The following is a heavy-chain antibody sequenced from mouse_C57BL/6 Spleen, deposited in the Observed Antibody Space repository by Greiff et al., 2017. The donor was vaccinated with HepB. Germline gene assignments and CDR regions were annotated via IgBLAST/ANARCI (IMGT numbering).Heavy chain of an antibody. CDR1: GYTFTDYY. D-gene: IGHD2-3*01. CDR3: ARTSIYDGYYDAMDY. CDR2: INPNNGGT. J-gene: IGHJ4*01. Sequence: EVQLQQSGPELVKPGASVKISCKASGYTFTDYYMNWVKQSHGKSLEWIGDINPNNGGTSYNQKFKGKATLTVDKSSSTAYMELRSLTSEDSAVYYCARTSIYDGYYDAMDYWGQGTSVTVSS. V-gene: IGHV1-26*01.